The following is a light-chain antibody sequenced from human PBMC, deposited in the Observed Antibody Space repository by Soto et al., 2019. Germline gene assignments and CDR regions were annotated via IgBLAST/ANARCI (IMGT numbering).Light chain of an antibody. Sequence: IQMTQTPSTLSASVGDSVTITCRTSENINMWLAWYQQKPGKAPKLLIYDASSLESGVQSRFSGSGSGTEFTLTISSLQPDDFATYYCKQYNSYPLTFGGGTKVDI. J-gene: IGKJ4*01. CDR3: KQYNSYPLT. CDR1: ENINMW. V-gene: IGKV1-5*01. CDR2: DAS.